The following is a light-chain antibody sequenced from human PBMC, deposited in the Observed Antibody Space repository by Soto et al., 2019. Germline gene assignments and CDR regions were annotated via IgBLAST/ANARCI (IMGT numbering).Light chain of an antibody. CDR2: GAS. Sequence: QSPATMSLARGEIATLSCRASQSVSRYLAWYQQKPGQAPRLLIYGASTRATGIPGRFSGSGSGTEFTLTISSLQSEDFAVYYCQQYNNWPPITFGQGTRLEI. V-gene: IGKV3-15*01. CDR3: QQYNNWPPIT. CDR1: QSVSRY. J-gene: IGKJ5*01.